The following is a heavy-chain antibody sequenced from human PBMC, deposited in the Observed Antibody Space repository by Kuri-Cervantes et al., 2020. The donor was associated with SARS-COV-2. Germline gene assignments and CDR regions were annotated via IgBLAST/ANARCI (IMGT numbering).Heavy chain of an antibody. D-gene: IGHD3-10*02. Sequence: ASVKVSCKASGYSFTAYSYAWVRQAPGQGPEWIGWINVNDGDTSYARKVQGRVTMTTDTSTTTVYMDLRSLRSDDTAVYYCARESHLFLGVWGQGTTVTVSS. CDR1: GYSFTAYS. J-gene: IGHJ6*02. CDR2: INVNDGDT. V-gene: IGHV1-18*01. CDR3: ARESHLFLGV.